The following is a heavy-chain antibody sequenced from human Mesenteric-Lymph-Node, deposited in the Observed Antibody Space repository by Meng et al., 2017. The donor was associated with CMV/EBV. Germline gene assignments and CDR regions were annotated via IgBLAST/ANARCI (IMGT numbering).Heavy chain of an antibody. J-gene: IGHJ6*02. CDR1: GFYFSSSW. D-gene: IGHD4-11*01. CDR2: IKKDGGEK. V-gene: IGHV3-7*01. Sequence: GGSLRLSFEASGFYFSSSWMSWVRQAPGKGLEWVANIKKDGGEKYYVDSVKGRFTISRDNAKNSLYLQMDSLSLEDTGVYYCARERWGTYSYYAMDVWGQGTTVTVSS. CDR3: ARERWGTYSYYAMDV.